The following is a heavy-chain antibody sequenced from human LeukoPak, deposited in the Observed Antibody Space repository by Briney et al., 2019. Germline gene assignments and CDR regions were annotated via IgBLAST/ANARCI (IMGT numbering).Heavy chain of an antibody. V-gene: IGHV3-7*03. CDR1: GFTFSSHI. J-gene: IGHJ6*02. CDR3: ARVMVVTPSLVPPYYYYGMDV. CDR2: MRQDGSEK. Sequence: PGGSLRLSCVASGFTFSSHIISWIRQAPGKGLEWVANMRQDGSEKFYADSVRGRLTISRDNAKNSQYLQMNSLRVEDTAVYYCARVMVVTPSLVPPYYYYGMDVWGQGTTVTVSS. D-gene: IGHD4-23*01.